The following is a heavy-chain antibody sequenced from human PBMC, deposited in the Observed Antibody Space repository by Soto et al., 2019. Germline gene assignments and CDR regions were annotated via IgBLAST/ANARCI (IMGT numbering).Heavy chain of an antibody. Sequence: EVQLVESGGGLVQPGGSLRLSCAASGFTITSNYMSWFRQAPGKGLEWVSVIYSDYSTYYADSVKGRFTISRDNSKNTMYLQMNSLRVEDTAFYYCARDGGELDIWGQGTLVTVSS. CDR3: ARDGGELDI. CDR1: GFTITSNY. V-gene: IGHV3-66*01. D-gene: IGHD1-1*01. J-gene: IGHJ4*02. CDR2: IYSDYST.